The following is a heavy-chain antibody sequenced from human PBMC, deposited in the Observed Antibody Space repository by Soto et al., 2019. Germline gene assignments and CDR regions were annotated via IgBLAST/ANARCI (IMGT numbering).Heavy chain of an antibody. Sequence: HPGGSLRLSCAASGFTVSSNYMSWVRQAPGKGLEWVSVIYSGGSTYYADSVKGRFTISRDNSKNTLYLQMNSLRAEDTAVYYCARAEVYDYVWGSYRPGAFDIWGQGTMVTVSS. CDR1: GFTVSSNY. J-gene: IGHJ3*02. CDR3: ARAEVYDYVWGSYRPGAFDI. CDR2: IYSGGST. V-gene: IGHV3-53*01. D-gene: IGHD3-16*02.